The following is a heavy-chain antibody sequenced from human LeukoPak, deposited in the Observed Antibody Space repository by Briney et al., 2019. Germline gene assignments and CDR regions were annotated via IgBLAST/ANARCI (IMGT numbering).Heavy chain of an antibody. Sequence: GRSLRLSCAASGFTFSSYSMNWVRQAPGKGLEWVAVISYDGSNKYYADSVKGRFTISRDNSKNTLYLQMNSLRAEDTAVYYCARERVRRVYFDYWGQGTLVTVSS. CDR3: ARERVRRVYFDY. J-gene: IGHJ4*02. V-gene: IGHV3-30*03. D-gene: IGHD3-10*01. CDR2: ISYDGSNK. CDR1: GFTFSSYS.